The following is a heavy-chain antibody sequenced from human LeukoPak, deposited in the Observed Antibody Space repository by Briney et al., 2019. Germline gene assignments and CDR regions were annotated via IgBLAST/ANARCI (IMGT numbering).Heavy chain of an antibody. V-gene: IGHV1-18*01. CDR2: ISAYNGNT. CDR1: GYTFTSYG. Sequence: ASVTVSCTASGYTFTSYGISWVRQAPGQGLEWMGWISAYNGNTNYAQKLQGRVTMTTDTSTSTAYMELRSLRSDDTAVYYCARAGYSSGWYVRYYYYGMDVWGQGTTVTVSS. CDR3: ARAGYSSGWYVRYYYYGMDV. J-gene: IGHJ6*02. D-gene: IGHD6-19*01.